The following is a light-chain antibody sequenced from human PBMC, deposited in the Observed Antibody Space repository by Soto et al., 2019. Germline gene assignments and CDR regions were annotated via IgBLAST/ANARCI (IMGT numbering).Light chain of an antibody. V-gene: IGKV1-39*01. CDR3: QQSYSTPS. J-gene: IGKJ5*01. CDR1: QDIKNY. Sequence: DTQMTQSPSSLSSSVGDRVTITRQASQDIKNYLNWYQQKSGKAPKLLIYDASDLETGVPSRFSGSGSGTDFTLTISSLQPEDFATYYCQQSYSTPSFGQGTRLEIK. CDR2: DAS.